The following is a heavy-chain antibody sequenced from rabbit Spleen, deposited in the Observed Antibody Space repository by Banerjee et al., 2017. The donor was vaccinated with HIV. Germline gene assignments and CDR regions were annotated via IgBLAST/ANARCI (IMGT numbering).Heavy chain of an antibody. Sequence: QSLEESGGDLVKPGASLTLTCTASGFSFSMSYHLCWVRQAPGKGLEWIACIYVGSSGSITYASWAKGRFTISKTSSTTVTLQMTSLTAADTATYFCARDLVAVIGWNFNLWGPGTLVTVS. J-gene: IGHJ4*01. CDR2: IYVGSSGSI. CDR3: ARDLVAVIGWNFNL. V-gene: IGHV1S40*01. CDR1: GFSFSMSYH. D-gene: IGHD1-1*01.